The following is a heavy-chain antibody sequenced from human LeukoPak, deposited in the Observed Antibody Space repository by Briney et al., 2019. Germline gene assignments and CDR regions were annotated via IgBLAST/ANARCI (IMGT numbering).Heavy chain of an antibody. V-gene: IGHV3-53*01. J-gene: IGHJ4*02. CDR3: ARGVEPLAANTLAY. CDR2: LYSDGNT. Sequence: GGSLRLSCAASGFTVITSDMTWVRQAPGKGLEWVSVLYSDGNTKYADSVQGRFTISRDNSKNTLYLEMNSLSPDDTAVYYCARGVEPLAANTLAYWGQGILVTVSS. CDR1: GFTVITSD. D-gene: IGHD1-14*01.